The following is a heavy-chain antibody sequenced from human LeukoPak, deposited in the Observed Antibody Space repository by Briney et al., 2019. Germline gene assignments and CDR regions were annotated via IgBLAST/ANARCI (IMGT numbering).Heavy chain of an antibody. CDR1: GFTFSSYA. J-gene: IGHJ4*02. V-gene: IGHV3-21*01. D-gene: IGHD3-10*01. CDR3: AREGRLEPDY. CDR2: ISSSSSYI. Sequence: TGGSLRLSCAASGFTFSSYAMSWVRQAPGKGLEWVSSISSSSSYIYYADSVKGRFTISRDNAKNSLYLQMNSLRAEDTAVYYCAREGRLEPDYWGQGTLVTVSS.